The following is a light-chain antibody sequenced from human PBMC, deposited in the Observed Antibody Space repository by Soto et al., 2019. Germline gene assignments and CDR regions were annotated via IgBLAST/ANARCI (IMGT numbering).Light chain of an antibody. J-gene: IGKJ1*01. V-gene: IGKV3-20*01. CDR1: QSVTTNY. CDR3: QNYGNSPWT. Sequence: EIVLTQSPGTLSLSPGERATLSCRASQSVTTNYLAWYRQKPGQAPRLLIYGASSRATGIPDRFSGSGSGTDFTLTISRLEPEDFAVYYCQNYGNSPWTFGQGTKVEI. CDR2: GAS.